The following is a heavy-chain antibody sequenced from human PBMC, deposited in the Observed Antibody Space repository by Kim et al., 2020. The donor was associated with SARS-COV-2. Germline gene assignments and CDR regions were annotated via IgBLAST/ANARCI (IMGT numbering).Heavy chain of an antibody. CDR2: INSDGSST. J-gene: IGHJ4*02. V-gene: IGHV3-74*01. CDR3: ARALRMVLGVMSYYFDY. CDR1: GFTFSSYW. D-gene: IGHD3-10*01. Sequence: GGSLRLSCAASGFTFSSYWMHWVRQAPGKGLVWVSRINSDGSSTSYADSVKGRFTISRDNAKNTLYLQMNSLRADDTAVYYCARALRMVLGVMSYYFDYWGQGALVTVSS.